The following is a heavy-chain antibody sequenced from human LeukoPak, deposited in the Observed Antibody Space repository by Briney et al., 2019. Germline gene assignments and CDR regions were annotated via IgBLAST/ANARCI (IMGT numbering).Heavy chain of an antibody. D-gene: IGHD6-6*01. CDR1: GFTFSGFW. V-gene: IGHV3-7*03. CDR3: ARSSYSSSSSV. Sequence: GGSLRLSCAVSGFTFSGFWMSWSRRAPGKGLEWVASINSDGSEGYYADVVKGRFTISRDNAKNSLYLQINSLRAEDTAVYYCARSSYSSSSSVWGQGTMVTVSS. J-gene: IGHJ3*01. CDR2: INSDGSEG.